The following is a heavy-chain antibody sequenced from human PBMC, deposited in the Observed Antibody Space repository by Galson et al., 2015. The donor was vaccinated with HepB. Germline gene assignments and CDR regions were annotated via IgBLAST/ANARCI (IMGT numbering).Heavy chain of an antibody. CDR3: ARDGPGSDHYPLDV. D-gene: IGHD2-21*02. Sequence: SVPFSFPASGSPFNKYGISWVRQAPGQGLEWMGLLTPNSGVPLFAQNFPGRVTMTRDPSSRTAYMDLSSLRPADPAVSSGARDGPGSDHYPLDVWGKGTKVTVAS. V-gene: IGHV1-2*06. CDR1: GSPFNKYG. CDR2: LTPNSGVP. J-gene: IGHJ6*04.